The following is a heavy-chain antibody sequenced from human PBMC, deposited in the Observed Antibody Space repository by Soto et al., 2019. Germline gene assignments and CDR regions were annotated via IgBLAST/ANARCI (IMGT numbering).Heavy chain of an antibody. CDR1: GGSISTSYYY. V-gene: IGHV4-39*01. Sequence: QLQLQESGPGLVKPSETLSLTCTVSGGSISTSYYYWGWIRQSPGKGLEWIGAIYYTGTTYYNPPLQSRATISVDTSKNQFPRKMISVTSADTAVYFWARQAGAFGYFMCVWAKRPTVTVAS. CDR3: ARQAGAFGYFMCV. J-gene: IGHJ6*03. CDR2: IYYTGTT. D-gene: IGHD3-16*01.